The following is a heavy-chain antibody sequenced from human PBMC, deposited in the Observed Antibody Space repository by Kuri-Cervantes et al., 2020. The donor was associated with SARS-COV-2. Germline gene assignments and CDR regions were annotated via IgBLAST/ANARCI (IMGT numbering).Heavy chain of an antibody. CDR3: ARVIVVVPAAVGAGWYFDL. Sequence: GGSLRLSCAASGFTFSSYAMHWARQAPGKGLEYVSAISSNGGSTYYADSVKGRFTISRDNSKNTLYLQMNSLRAEDTAVYYCARVIVVVPAAVGAGWYFDLWGRGTLVTVSS. V-gene: IGHV3-64*02. CDR2: ISSNGGST. J-gene: IGHJ2*01. CDR1: GFTFSSYA. D-gene: IGHD2-2*01.